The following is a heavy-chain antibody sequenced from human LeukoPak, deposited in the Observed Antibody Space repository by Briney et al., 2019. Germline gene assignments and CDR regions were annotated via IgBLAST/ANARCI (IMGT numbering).Heavy chain of an antibody. CDR2: ISGSGGSA. Sequence: PGASLRLSCAASGFTFSSYAMSWVRQAPGKGLEWVSAISGSGGSAYYADSVKGRFTISRDNSKNTLYLQMNSLRAEDTAVYYCAKTEVDINWFDPWGQGILVTVSS. D-gene: IGHD2-15*01. V-gene: IGHV3-23*01. CDR3: AKTEVDINWFDP. J-gene: IGHJ5*02. CDR1: GFTFSSYA.